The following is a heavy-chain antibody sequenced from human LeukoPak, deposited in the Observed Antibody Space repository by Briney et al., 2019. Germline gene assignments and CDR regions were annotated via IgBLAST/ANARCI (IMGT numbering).Heavy chain of an antibody. CDR2: IYTSGST. Sequence: SETLSLTCTVSGGSISSYYWSWIRQPAGKGLEWIGRIYTSGSTNYNPSLKSRVTMSVDTSKNQFSLKLSSVTAVDTAVYYCARDDPYNWNYEYYYYYYMDVWGKGTTVTVSS. V-gene: IGHV4-4*07. D-gene: IGHD1-7*01. CDR1: GGSISSYY. CDR3: ARDDPYNWNYEYYYYYYMDV. J-gene: IGHJ6*03.